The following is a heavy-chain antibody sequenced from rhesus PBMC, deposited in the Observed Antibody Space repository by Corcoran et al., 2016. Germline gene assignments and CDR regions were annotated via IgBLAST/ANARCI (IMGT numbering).Heavy chain of an antibody. V-gene: IGHV4-80*01. J-gene: IGHJ4*01. D-gene: IGHD2-2*01. CDR2: INCNGWST. CDR1: GSSISSQW. CDR3: AREVTSNVIDY. Sequence: VQLQESGPGLVKPSETLSLTCTVSGSSISSQWWSWIRKPPGKGLEGIGEINCNGWSTNYNTPRKSRVTLSKDASKNQCSLKLSSVTAADTAVYYCAREVTSNVIDYWGQGVLVTVSS.